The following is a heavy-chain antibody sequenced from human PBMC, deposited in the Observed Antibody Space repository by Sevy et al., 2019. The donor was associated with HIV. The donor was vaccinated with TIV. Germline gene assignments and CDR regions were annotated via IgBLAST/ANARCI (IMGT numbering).Heavy chain of an antibody. Sequence: GGSLRLSCAASGFTFSSYAMSWVRQAPGKGLEWVSGISRSGDNTYYADSVRGRFSISRDNSKDTLYLKMTSLRADDTALYYCAKEWTQLSYGFGEFDYWGQGTLVTVSS. V-gene: IGHV3-23*01. CDR3: AKEWTQLSYGFGEFDY. J-gene: IGHJ4*02. CDR1: GFTFSSYA. CDR2: ISRSGDNT. D-gene: IGHD3-10*01.